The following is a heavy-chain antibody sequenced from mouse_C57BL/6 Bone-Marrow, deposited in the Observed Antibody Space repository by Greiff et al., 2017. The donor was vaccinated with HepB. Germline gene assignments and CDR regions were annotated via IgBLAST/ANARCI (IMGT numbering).Heavy chain of an antibody. J-gene: IGHJ1*03. Sequence: QVQLQQSGAELVKPGASVKMSCKASGYTFTTYPIEWMKQNHGKSLEWIGNFHPYNDDTKYNEKYKGKATLTVEKSSSTVYLELSRLTSDDSAVYYCARRGHYYGSSHWYFDVWGTGTTVTVSS. CDR3: ARRGHYYGSSHWYFDV. D-gene: IGHD1-1*01. CDR2: FHPYNDDT. V-gene: IGHV1-47*01. CDR1: GYTFTTYP.